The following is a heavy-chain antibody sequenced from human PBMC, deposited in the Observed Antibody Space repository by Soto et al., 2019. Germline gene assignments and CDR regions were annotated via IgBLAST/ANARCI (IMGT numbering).Heavy chain of an antibody. CDR2: INGGSGNT. D-gene: IGHD3-10*01. V-gene: IGHV1-3*01. J-gene: IGHJ4*02. Sequence: ASVKVSCKSSGLTFTSYATHWLRQAPGQRPQWMGWINGGSGNTKYSQDFQGRVTFTRDTFATTAYLELSSLRSEDTAVYYCARVPPWGNSAGDYYIQHYDSWGQGTPVTVSS. CDR3: ARVPPWGNSAGDYYIQHYDS. CDR1: GLTFTSYA.